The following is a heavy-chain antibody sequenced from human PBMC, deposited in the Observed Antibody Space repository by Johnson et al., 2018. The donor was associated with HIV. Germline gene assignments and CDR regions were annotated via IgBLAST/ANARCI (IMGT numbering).Heavy chain of an antibody. J-gene: IGHJ3*02. CDR2: ISWNSGSI. V-gene: IGHV3-9*01. CDR3: AKGRTYYYDSSGSPWDAFDI. Sequence: VQLVEPGGGLVQPGRSLRLSCAASGFSFDDYAMHWVRQAPGKGLEWVSGISWNSGSIGYADSVKGRFTISSDHAKNSLYLQMNSLRAEDTALYYCAKGRTYYYDSSGSPWDAFDIWGQGTMVTVSS. CDR1: GFSFDDYA. D-gene: IGHD3-22*01.